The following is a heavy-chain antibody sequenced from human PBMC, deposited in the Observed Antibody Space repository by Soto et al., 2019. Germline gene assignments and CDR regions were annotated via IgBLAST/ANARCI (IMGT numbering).Heavy chain of an antibody. D-gene: IGHD3-3*01. CDR2: NWYDGSIE. J-gene: IGHJ6*02. Sequence: PGGSLRLSCAASGFTFSSFGVHWVRQAPGKGLEWVAVNWYDGSIEYYADSVNGRFTVSRDNSKNTLYLHMNSLKDDDTAVYYCARDPTPFGVVKLALWAQGTTVTVSS. V-gene: IGHV3-33*01. CDR3: ARDPTPFGVVKLAL. CDR1: GFTFSSFG.